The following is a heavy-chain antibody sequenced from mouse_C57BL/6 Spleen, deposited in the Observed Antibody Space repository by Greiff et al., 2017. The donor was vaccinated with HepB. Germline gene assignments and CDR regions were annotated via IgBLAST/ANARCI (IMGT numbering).Heavy chain of an antibody. Sequence: QVQLQQSGAELVKPGASVKMSCKASGYTFTSYWITWVKQRPGQGLEWIGDIYPGSGSTNYNEKFKSKATLTVDTSSSTAYMQLSSLTSEDSAVYYCARSGGNYYYFDYWGQGTTLTVSS. CDR2: IYPGSGST. CDR1: GYTFTSYW. CDR3: ARSGGNYYYFDY. D-gene: IGHD2-1*01. J-gene: IGHJ2*01. V-gene: IGHV1-55*01.